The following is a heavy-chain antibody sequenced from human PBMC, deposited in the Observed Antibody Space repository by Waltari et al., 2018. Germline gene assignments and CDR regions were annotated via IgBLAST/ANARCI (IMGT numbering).Heavy chain of an antibody. Sequence: EVQLVESGGGLVKPGGSLRLSCAASGFTFSSYSMNWVRQAPGKGLEWVSSISSSISDIYYADSVKGRFTISRDNAKNSLYLQMNSLRAEDTAVYYCARAYSGSPRPFDYWGQGTLVTVSS. CDR2: ISSSISDI. CDR1: GFTFSSYS. V-gene: IGHV3-21*01. CDR3: ARAYSGSPRPFDY. J-gene: IGHJ4*02. D-gene: IGHD1-26*01.